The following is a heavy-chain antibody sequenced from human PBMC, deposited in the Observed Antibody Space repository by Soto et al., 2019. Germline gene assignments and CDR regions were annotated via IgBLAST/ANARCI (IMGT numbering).Heavy chain of an antibody. J-gene: IGHJ4*02. Sequence: GWSLRLSCAASGFTVSSNYMSWVRQAPGKGLEWVSVIYSGGSTYYADSVKGRFTISRDNSKNTLYLQMNSLRAEDTAVYYCAREQWLVFDYWGQGTLVTVSS. CDR2: IYSGGST. D-gene: IGHD6-19*01. CDR3: AREQWLVFDY. V-gene: IGHV3-66*01. CDR1: GFTVSSNY.